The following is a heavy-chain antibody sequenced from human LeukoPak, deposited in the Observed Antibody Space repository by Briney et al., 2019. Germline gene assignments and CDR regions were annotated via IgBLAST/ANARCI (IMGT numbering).Heavy chain of an antibody. CDR2: IRIGGGGT. D-gene: IGHD6-13*01. CDR1: GFDLTTYA. CDR3: ARCMVLSQGWCNWLDP. J-gene: IGHJ5*02. V-gene: IGHV3-23*01. Sequence: GRSLRLSCAASGFDLTTYAMTWVRQAPAKGLEWVSSIRIGGGGTYYADSVKGRFTISRDNSENTLHLQMNNLRVGDTARYFCARCMVLSQGWCNWLDPWGQGTLVTVSS.